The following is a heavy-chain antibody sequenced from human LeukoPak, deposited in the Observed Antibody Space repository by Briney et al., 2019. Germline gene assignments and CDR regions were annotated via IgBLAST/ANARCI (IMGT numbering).Heavy chain of an antibody. J-gene: IGHJ4*02. D-gene: IGHD6-13*01. CDR1: GDSISSSSYY. CDR2: IYYSGST. CDR3: ARRKFGSSWRDY. V-gene: IGHV4-39*01. Sequence: SETLSPTCTVSGDSISSSSYYWGWIRQPPGKGLEWIGNIYYSGSTYYNPSLRSRVTISVDTSKNQFSLKLTSVTAADTAVYYCARRKFGSSWRDYWGQGTLVTVSS.